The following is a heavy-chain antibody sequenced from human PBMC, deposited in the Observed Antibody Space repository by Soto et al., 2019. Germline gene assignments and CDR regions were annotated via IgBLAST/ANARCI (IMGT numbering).Heavy chain of an antibody. Sequence: QLQLQESGPGLVKPSETLSLTCTVSGGSISSSSYFWGWIRQPPGKGLEWIGSIYYSGSTYYNPSLKSRVTVSVDKSKNQFSLKLSSVTAADMAVYYCARHPSDFWFDPWGQGTLVTVSS. D-gene: IGHD2-21*02. CDR2: IYYSGST. CDR3: ARHPSDFWFDP. J-gene: IGHJ5*02. V-gene: IGHV4-39*01. CDR1: GGSISSSSYF.